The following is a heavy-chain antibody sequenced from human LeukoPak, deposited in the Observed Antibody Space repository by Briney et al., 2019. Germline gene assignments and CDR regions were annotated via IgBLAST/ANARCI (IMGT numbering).Heavy chain of an antibody. Sequence: PGGSLRLSCTASGFTFSSYWMHWVRQAPGKGLVWVSRISIDGSSTSYADSVKGRFTTSRDNAENSLYLQMNSLRAEDTAVYYCARELYGDYAGDYWGQGTLVTVSS. V-gene: IGHV3-74*01. CDR3: ARELYGDYAGDY. D-gene: IGHD4-17*01. J-gene: IGHJ4*02. CDR1: GFTFSSYW. CDR2: ISIDGSST.